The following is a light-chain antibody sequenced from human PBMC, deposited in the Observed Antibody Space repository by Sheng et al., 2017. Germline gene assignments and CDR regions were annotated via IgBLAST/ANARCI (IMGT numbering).Light chain of an antibody. CDR1: RYNIGSNT. CDR2: SNN. V-gene: IGLV1-44*01. CDR3: AAWDDSLNGPV. Sequence: QSVPTQPPSASGTPGQRVTIPCSGSRYNIGSNTVNWYQQLPGTAPKLLXYSNNLRPSGVPDRFSGSKSGTSASLAISGLQSEDEADYYCAAWDDSLNGPVFGGGTKLTVL. J-gene: IGLJ3*02.